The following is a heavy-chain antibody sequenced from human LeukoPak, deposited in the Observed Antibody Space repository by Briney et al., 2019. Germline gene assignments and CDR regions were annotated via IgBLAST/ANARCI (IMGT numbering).Heavy chain of an antibody. CDR2: IHNSGTTI. CDR3: VRKLTGTTYFDY. CDR1: GFTFTSYD. J-gene: IGHJ4*02. Sequence: PGGSLRLSCAASGFTFTSYDMNWVRQAPGKGLEWVSYIHNSGTTIYYADSAKGRFTISRDNAKDSVYLQMNSLRAEDTAVYYCVRKLTGTTYFDYWGQGTLVTVSS. V-gene: IGHV3-48*03. D-gene: IGHD1-1*01.